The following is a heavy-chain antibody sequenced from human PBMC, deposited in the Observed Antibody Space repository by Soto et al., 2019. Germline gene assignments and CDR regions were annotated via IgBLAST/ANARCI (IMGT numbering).Heavy chain of an antibody. CDR2: ISSSGSII. CDR1: GFTFSDYY. V-gene: IGHV3-11*01. Sequence: GGSLRLSCAASGFTFSDYYMSWVRQAPGKGVEWLAYISSSGSIIKFADSVKGRFTISRDNAKNSLFLQMNSLRAEDTAIYYCAGDGDGYIYPPFDYWGQGTLVTVSS. CDR3: AGDGDGYIYPPFDY. D-gene: IGHD5-12*01. J-gene: IGHJ4*02.